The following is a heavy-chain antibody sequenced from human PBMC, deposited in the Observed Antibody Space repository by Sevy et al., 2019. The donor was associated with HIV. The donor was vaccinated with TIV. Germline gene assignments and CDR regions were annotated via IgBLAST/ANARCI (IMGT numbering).Heavy chain of an antibody. J-gene: IGHJ6*02. Sequence: GGSLRLSCAASGFTFSIYAIHWVRQAPGKGLEWVTVISYDGGNIYYADSVKGRFTVSRDNSKDTVYLQMNSLRPEDTAVYYCARDLPSAVIYRFYDYGMVVWGQGTTVTGSS. D-gene: IGHD2-21*01. CDR1: GFTFSIYA. V-gene: IGHV3-30*04. CDR3: ARDLPSAVIYRFYDYGMVV. CDR2: ISYDGGNI.